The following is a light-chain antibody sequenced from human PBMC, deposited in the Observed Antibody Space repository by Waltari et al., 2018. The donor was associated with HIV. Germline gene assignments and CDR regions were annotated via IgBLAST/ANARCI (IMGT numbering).Light chain of an antibody. V-gene: IGKV3-15*01. CDR3: QQDTGWPRT. CDR1: QNVITN. J-gene: IGKJ1*01. Sequence: EIVMTQSPATLAVSPGERVPLPCRASQNVITNLAWYQQRPGQAPSLLIYGASNMASGIPGRFSGCGSGSDFTLNINRLQSEDGGLYYCQQDTGWPRTFGEGTKV. CDR2: GAS.